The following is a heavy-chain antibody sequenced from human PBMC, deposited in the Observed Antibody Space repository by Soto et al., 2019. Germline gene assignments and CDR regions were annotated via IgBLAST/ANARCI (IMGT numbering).Heavy chain of an antibody. Sequence: QVQLVQSGAEVKKPGSSVEVSCKASGGTFSSYAISWVQQAPGQGLEWMGGIIPIFGTANYAQKFQGRVTITAAESTSTAYMELSSLRSEDTAVYYCASQPAGITGTPIDYWGQGTLVTVSS. CDR3: ASQPAGITGTPIDY. D-gene: IGHD1-7*01. V-gene: IGHV1-69*12. CDR2: IIPIFGTA. J-gene: IGHJ4*02. CDR1: GGTFSSYA.